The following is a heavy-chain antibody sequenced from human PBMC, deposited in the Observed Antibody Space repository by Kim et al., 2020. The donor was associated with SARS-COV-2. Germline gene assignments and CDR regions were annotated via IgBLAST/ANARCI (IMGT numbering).Heavy chain of an antibody. V-gene: IGHV4-59*12. CDR1: GASTSTYY. J-gene: IGHJ4*02. CDR3: VRTSNSGSPDY. CDR2: IHHSGRI. Sequence: SETLSLTCTVSGASTSTYYWSWIRQAPGKGLEWIGYIHHSGRINYNPSLKSRVTMSLDTSKNQFSLRLNSATAADTAVYYCVRTSNSGSPDYWGQGTLVTVSS. D-gene: IGHD2-15*01.